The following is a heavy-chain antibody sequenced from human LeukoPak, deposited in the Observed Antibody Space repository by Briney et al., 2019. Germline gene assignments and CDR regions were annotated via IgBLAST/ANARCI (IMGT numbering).Heavy chain of an antibody. Sequence: SETLSLTCAVYGGSFSGYYWSWIRQPPGKGLEWIGEINHSGSTNYNPSLKSRVTISVDTSKSQFSLKLSSVTAADTAVYYCARGLEYSSNFDYWGQGTLVTVSS. CDR2: INHSGST. J-gene: IGHJ4*02. D-gene: IGHD6-6*01. CDR1: GGSFSGYY. V-gene: IGHV4-34*01. CDR3: ARGLEYSSNFDY.